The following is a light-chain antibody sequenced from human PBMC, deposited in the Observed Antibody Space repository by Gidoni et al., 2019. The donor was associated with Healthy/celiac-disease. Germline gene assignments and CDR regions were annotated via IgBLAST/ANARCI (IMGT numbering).Light chain of an antibody. J-gene: IGKJ5*01. CDR1: QSVSSSY. CDR2: GAS. Sequence: EIGLTKSPGTLSLSPGERATLSCRASQSVSSSYLAWYQQKPGQAPRLLIYGASSRATGIPDRFSGSGSGTDFTLTISRLEPEDFAVYYCQQYGSSPRITFGQGTRLEIK. V-gene: IGKV3-20*01. CDR3: QQYGSSPRIT.